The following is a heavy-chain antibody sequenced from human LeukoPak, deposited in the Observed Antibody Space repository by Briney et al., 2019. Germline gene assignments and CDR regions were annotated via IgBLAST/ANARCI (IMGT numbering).Heavy chain of an antibody. J-gene: IGHJ4*02. V-gene: IGHV3-7*01. D-gene: IGHD3-10*01. Sequence: GGSLRLSCAASGFIFSTYWMSWVRQAPGKGLEWVAHIKEDGSEKYYVDSVKGRFTISRDNAKNSAKSSLYLQMNSLRAEDTAVYYCARLGVVRGVPADYWGQGTLVTVSS. CDR3: ARLGVVRGVPADY. CDR2: IKEDGSEK. CDR1: GFIFSTYW.